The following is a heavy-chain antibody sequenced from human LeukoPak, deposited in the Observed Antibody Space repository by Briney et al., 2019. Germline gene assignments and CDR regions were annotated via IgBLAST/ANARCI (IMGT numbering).Heavy chain of an antibody. CDR3: AKGYYYHYMDV. J-gene: IGHJ6*03. CDR2: ISGTGGNT. V-gene: IGHV3-23*01. Sequence: PGGSLRLSCTASGFTFSNYAMSWVRQAPGKGLEWVPCISGTGGNTYYADSVKGRFTISRDNSKNTLYLQMNSLRAEDTAVYYCAKGYYYHYMDVWGKGTTVTVSS. CDR1: GFTFSNYA.